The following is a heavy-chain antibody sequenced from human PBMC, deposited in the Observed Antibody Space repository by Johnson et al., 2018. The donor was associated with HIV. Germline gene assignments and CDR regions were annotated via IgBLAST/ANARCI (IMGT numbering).Heavy chain of an antibody. D-gene: IGHD3-3*01. CDR3: ARVGAITIFGVVIIDDAFDI. J-gene: IGHJ3*02. CDR2: INSDVSNT. Sequence: VQLVESGGGVVQPGRSLRLSCAASGFTFSSYAMHWVRQAPGKGLVWVSRINSDVSNTTYADSVKGRFTISRDNAKNTLYLQMHNLRAEDTAVYYCARVGAITIFGVVIIDDAFDIWGQGTMVTVSS. V-gene: IGHV3-74*02. CDR1: GFTFSSYA.